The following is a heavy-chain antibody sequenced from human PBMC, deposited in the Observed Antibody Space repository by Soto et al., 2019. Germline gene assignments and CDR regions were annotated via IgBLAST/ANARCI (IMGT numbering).Heavy chain of an antibody. V-gene: IGHV4-39*01. Sequence: QLQLQEAGPGLVKPSETLSLTCTVSGGSISSSSYYWGWIRQPPGKGLEWIGSIYYSGSTYYNPSLKRRVTIAVDTSKSQFSLKLSSVTATDTAVYYCARLRYSGYDPYFDYWGQGTLVTVSS. CDR2: IYYSGST. J-gene: IGHJ4*02. CDR3: ARLRYSGYDPYFDY. D-gene: IGHD5-12*01. CDR1: GGSISSSSYY.